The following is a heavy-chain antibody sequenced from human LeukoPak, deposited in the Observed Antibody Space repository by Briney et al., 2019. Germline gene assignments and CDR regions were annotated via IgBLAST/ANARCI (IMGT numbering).Heavy chain of an antibody. CDR2: ITDSGDGT. CDR3: ARGAYSSGWAYFDH. J-gene: IGHJ4*02. CDR1: GFTFSSSA. V-gene: IGHV3-23*01. D-gene: IGHD6-19*01. Sequence: GGSLRLSCAASGFTFSSSAMSWVRQAPGKGLEWVSSITDSGDGTYYADSVKGRFTISRDNAKNSLYLHMDSLRAEDTAVYYCARGAYSSGWAYFDHWGQGTLVTVSS.